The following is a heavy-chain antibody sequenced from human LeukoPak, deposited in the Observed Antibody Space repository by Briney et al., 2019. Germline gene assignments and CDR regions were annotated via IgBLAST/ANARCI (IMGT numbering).Heavy chain of an antibody. V-gene: IGHV3-73*01. CDR3: AVAGQGYFQH. CDR1: GFTFSGSA. J-gene: IGHJ1*01. Sequence: GGSLRLSCAASGFTFSGSAMHWVRQASGKGLEWVGRIRSKANSYATAYAASVKGRFTISRDDSKNTAYVQMNSLKTEDTAVYYCAVAGQGYFQHWGQGTLVTIPS. CDR2: IRSKANSYAT. D-gene: IGHD6-19*01.